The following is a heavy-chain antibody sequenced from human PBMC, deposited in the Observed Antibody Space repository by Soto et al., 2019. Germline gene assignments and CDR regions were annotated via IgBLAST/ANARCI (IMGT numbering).Heavy chain of an antibody. D-gene: IGHD6-6*01. CDR1: GFTFSSYA. CDR3: AQKERIAARRGNWFGP. V-gene: IGHV3-23*01. J-gene: IGHJ5*02. CDR2: ISGSGGST. Sequence: EVQLLESGGGLVQPGGSLRLSCAASGFTFSSYAMSWVRQAPGKGLEWVSAISGSGGSTYYADSVKGRFTISRDNSKNAVDLQMNSLRAEDTAVYYCAQKERIAARRGNWFGPWGQGTLVTVSA.